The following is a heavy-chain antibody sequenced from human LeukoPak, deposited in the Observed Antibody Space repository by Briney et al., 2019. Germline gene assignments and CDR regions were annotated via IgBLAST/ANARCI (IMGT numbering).Heavy chain of an antibody. Sequence: GGSLRLSCAASGFTFSSYAMSWVRQAPGKGLEWVSAISGTGSSTYYADSVKGRFTISRDNSKNTLYLQMNSLRAEDTAVYYCAKGDTTWELPHDYWGQGTLVTVSS. V-gene: IGHV3-23*01. D-gene: IGHD1-26*01. CDR2: ISGTGSST. CDR3: AKGDTTWELPHDY. CDR1: GFTFSSYA. J-gene: IGHJ4*02.